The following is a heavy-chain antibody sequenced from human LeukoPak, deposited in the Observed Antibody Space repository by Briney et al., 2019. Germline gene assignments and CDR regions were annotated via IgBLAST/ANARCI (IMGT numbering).Heavy chain of an antibody. V-gene: IGHV3-20*04. Sequence: GGSLRLSCAASGFTFDDYGMSWVRQAPGKGLEWVSGINWNGGSTGYANSVKGRFTTSRDNAKNSLYLQMNSLRAEDTALYYCARAGSGSYGETYYFDYWGQGTLVTVSS. CDR3: ARAGSGSYGETYYFDY. D-gene: IGHD3-10*01. CDR2: INWNGGST. J-gene: IGHJ4*02. CDR1: GFTFDDYG.